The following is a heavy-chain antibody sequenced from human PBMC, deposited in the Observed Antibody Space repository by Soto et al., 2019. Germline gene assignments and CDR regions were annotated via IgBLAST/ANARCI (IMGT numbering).Heavy chain of an antibody. V-gene: IGHV3-11*01. J-gene: IGHJ4*02. CDR3: LRPYYFDF. Sequence: PGGSLRLSCAASGFTFSNAWMIWVRQAPGKGLEWVSLISPDGGTLHYADSVKGRFTISRDNGKNSLYLQMDNVRAEDTAVYYCLRPYYFDFWGQGTLVTVSS. CDR1: GFTFSNAW. CDR2: ISPDGGTL.